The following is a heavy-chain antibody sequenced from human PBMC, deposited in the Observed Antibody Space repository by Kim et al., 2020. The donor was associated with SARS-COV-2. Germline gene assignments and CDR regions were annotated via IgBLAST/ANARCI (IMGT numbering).Heavy chain of an antibody. J-gene: IGHJ3*02. CDR3: ARTPLYSSSWNDAFDI. Sequence: SETLSLTCTVSGYSISSGYYWGWIRQPPGKGLEWIGSIYHSGSTYYNPSLKSRVTISVDTSKNQFSLKLSSVTAADTAVYYCARTPLYSSSWNDAFDIWGQGTMVTVSS. CDR2: IYHSGST. V-gene: IGHV4-38-2*02. D-gene: IGHD6-13*01. CDR1: GYSISSGYY.